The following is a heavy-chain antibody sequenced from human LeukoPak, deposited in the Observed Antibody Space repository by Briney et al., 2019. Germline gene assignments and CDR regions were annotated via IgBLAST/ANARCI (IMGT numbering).Heavy chain of an antibody. Sequence: GGSLRLSCAASGSTFSASWMHWVRRVPGKGLVWVSRISADGSSFSYADSVKGRFTTSRDNAKNTVYLQMNSLRAEDTAVYHCARGYGSSWFYFDYWGQGTPITVSS. J-gene: IGHJ4*02. D-gene: IGHD6-13*01. CDR3: ARGYGSSWFYFDY. CDR2: ISADGSSF. V-gene: IGHV3-74*01. CDR1: GSTFSASW.